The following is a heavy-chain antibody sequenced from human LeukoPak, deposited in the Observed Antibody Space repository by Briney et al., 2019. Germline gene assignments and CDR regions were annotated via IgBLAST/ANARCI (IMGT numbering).Heavy chain of an antibody. D-gene: IGHD3-10*01. CDR1: GYTFTGYY. CDR3: AGGSGSFYGIDY. V-gene: IGHV1-2*02. Sequence: ASVKVSCKASGYTFTGYYMHWVRQAPGQGLEWMGWINPNSGGTNYAQKFQGRVTVTRDTSISTAYMDLSSLTSDDTAVYYCAGGSGSFYGIDYWGQGTLVTVSS. J-gene: IGHJ4*02. CDR2: INPNSGGT.